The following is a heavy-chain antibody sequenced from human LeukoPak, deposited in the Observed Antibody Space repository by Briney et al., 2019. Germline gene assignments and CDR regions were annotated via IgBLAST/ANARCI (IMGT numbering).Heavy chain of an antibody. Sequence: PGGSLRLSCAASGFTFSSYELTWVRQAPGKGLEWVANIKQDGSEKDYVDALKGRFTISRDNAKNSLYLQMNSLRAEDTAVYYCARWLELMRNFDWWGQGTLVTVSS. V-gene: IGHV3-7*01. D-gene: IGHD5-24*01. CDR2: IKQDGSEK. J-gene: IGHJ4*02. CDR1: GFTFSSYE. CDR3: ARWLELMRNFDW.